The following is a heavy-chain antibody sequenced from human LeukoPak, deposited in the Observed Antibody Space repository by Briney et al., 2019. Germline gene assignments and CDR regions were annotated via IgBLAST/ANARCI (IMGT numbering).Heavy chain of an antibody. J-gene: IGHJ4*02. D-gene: IGHD3-10*01. Sequence: SETLSLTCGVSGYSISSGYYWGWIRQPPGKGLEWIGSIYHSGSTSYNASLKSRVTISVDTSKNQFSLKLSSVTAADTAVYDCAKEWGSGSYYNWYNFDFWGQGTLVTVSS. CDR2: IYHSGST. CDR3: AKEWGSGSYYNWYNFDF. CDR1: GYSISSGYY. V-gene: IGHV4-38-2*02.